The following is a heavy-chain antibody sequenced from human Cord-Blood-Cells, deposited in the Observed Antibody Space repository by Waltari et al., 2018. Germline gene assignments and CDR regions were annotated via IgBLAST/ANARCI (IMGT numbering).Heavy chain of an antibody. CDR2: INHSGST. CDR1: GGSFSGSY. V-gene: IGHV4-34*01. J-gene: IGHJ5*02. CDR3: ARRSAAAVLGWFDP. D-gene: IGHD6-13*01. Sequence: QVQLQQWGAGLLKPSETLSLPCAAHGGSFSGSYWTRIRPPPGKGLEWIGEINHSGSTNYNPSLKSRVTTSVDTSKNQFSLKLSSVTAADTAVYYCARRSAAAVLGWFDPWGQGTLVTVSS.